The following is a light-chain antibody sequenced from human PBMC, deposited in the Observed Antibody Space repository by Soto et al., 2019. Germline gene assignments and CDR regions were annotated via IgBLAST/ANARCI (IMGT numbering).Light chain of an antibody. V-gene: IGKV3-20*01. J-gene: IGKJ1*01. CDR2: GAS. CDR1: QSVSSSY. Sequence: EIVLTQSPGTLSLSPGERATLSCRASQSVSSSYLAWYQQKPGQAPRLLIYGASSRATGIPDRFSGSGSGTDFSLTISSLEPEDFAVYYCQQYGSSPPWTFGQGTKVDTK. CDR3: QQYGSSPPWT.